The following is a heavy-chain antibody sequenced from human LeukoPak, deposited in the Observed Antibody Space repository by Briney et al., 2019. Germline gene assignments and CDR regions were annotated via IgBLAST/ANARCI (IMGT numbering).Heavy chain of an antibody. CDR3: ARRVAAAGTRNSYYYYGMDV. V-gene: IGHV4-59*08. J-gene: IGHJ6*02. D-gene: IGHD6-13*01. Sequence: TNYNPSLKSRVTISVDTSKNQFSLKLSSVTAADTAVYYCARRVAAAGTRNSYYYYGMDVWGQGTTVTVSS. CDR2: T.